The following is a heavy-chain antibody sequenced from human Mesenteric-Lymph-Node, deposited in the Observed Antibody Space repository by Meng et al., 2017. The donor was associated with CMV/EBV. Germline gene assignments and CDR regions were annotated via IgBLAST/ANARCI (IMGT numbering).Heavy chain of an antibody. J-gene: IGHJ6*02. CDR2: INPNSNFA. Sequence: ASVKVSCKASGYTFTSYDINWVRQATGQGLEWMGWINPNSNFAHYAQNFQGRVTMTRDTSISTAYMDLTGLRSDDTAVYYCARGHNYGYSGDTMDVWGQGTTVTVSS. CDR3: ARGHNYGYSGDTMDV. D-gene: IGHD5-18*01. V-gene: IGHV1-2*02. CDR1: GYTFTSYD.